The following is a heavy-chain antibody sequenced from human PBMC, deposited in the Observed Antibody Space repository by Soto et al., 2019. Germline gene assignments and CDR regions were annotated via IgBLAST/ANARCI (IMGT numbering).Heavy chain of an antibody. J-gene: IGHJ6*02. V-gene: IGHV1-69*13. CDR2: TIPIFGTA. CDR1: GGTFSSYA. CDR3: ARDSSPDYYYYYGMDV. Sequence: VASVKVSCKASGGTFSSYAISWVRQAPGQGLEWMGGTIPIFGTANYAQKFQGRVTITADESTSTAYMELSSLRYEVTAVYYCARDSSPDYYYYYGMDVWGQGTTVTV.